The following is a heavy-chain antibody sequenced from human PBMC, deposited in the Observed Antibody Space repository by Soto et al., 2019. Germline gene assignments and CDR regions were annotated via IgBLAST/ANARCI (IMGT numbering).Heavy chain of an antibody. CDR1: GYTFTSYG. V-gene: IGHV1-18*01. CDR2: ISAYNGNT. J-gene: IGHJ3*02. D-gene: IGHD5-18*01. Sequence: ASVQVSCKASGYTFTSYGISWVRQAPGQGLEWMGWISAYNGNTNYAQKLQGRVTMTTDTSTSTAYMELRSLRSDDTAVYYCARVIQLWSHDAFDIWGQGTMVTVSS. CDR3: ARVIQLWSHDAFDI.